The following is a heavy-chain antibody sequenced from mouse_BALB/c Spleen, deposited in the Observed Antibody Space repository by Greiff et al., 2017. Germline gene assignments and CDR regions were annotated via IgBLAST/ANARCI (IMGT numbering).Heavy chain of an antibody. J-gene: IGHJ4*01. CDR3: ARGGNYYCGSRDYYTMDY. D-gene: IGHD1-1*01. Sequence: EVMLVESGGGLVQPGGSRKLSCAASGFTFSSFGMHWVRQAPEKGLEWVAYISSGSSTIYYADTVKGRFTISRDNPKNTLFLQMPSLRSEDTAMYYCARGGNYYCGSRDYYTMDYWGQGTSVTVSS. CDR2: ISSGSSTI. V-gene: IGHV5-17*02. CDR1: GFTFSSFG.